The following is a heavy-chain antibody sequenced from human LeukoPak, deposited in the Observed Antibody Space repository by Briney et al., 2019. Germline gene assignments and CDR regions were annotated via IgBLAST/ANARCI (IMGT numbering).Heavy chain of an antibody. CDR1: GFTFDDYA. J-gene: IGHJ4*02. CDR2: ISWNSGSI. D-gene: IGHD3-22*01. Sequence: SLRLSCAASGFTFDDYAMHWVRQAPGKGLEWVSGISWNSGSIGYADSVKGRFTISRDNAKNSLYLQMNSLRAEDTALYYCAKDMGGYYDSSGTDYWGQGTLVTVSS. V-gene: IGHV3-9*01. CDR3: AKDMGGYYDSSGTDY.